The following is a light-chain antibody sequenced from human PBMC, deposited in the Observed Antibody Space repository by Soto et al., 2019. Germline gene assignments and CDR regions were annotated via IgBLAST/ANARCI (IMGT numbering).Light chain of an antibody. CDR2: AAS. Sequence: DIQMTQSPSSLSAFVGERVIITCRASQSISNYLNWYQQKPGKAPNLLIYAASTLQSGVPSRFSGSGSRADFSLTISSLQPEDFATYFCQQSYSPPFSFGPGTKVDIK. V-gene: IGKV1-39*01. CDR3: QQSYSPPFS. J-gene: IGKJ3*01. CDR1: QSISNY.